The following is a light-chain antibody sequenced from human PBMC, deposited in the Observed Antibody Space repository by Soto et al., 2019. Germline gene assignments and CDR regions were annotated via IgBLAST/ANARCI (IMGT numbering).Light chain of an antibody. CDR3: QQSYSTPSWT. V-gene: IGKV1-39*01. CDR2: AAS. J-gene: IGKJ1*01. CDR1: QDIGNN. Sequence: DIQMTQSPSSLSASLGYIFTITGGASQDIGNNLNWYQQKPWKAPKLLIYAASSLQSGVPSRFSGSGSGTDFTLTISSLQPEDFATYYCQQSYSTPSWTFGQGTKVDIK.